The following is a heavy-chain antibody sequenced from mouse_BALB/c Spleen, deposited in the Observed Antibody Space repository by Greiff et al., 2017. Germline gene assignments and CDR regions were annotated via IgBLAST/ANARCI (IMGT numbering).Heavy chain of an antibody. CDR2: INPSNGGT. D-gene: IGHD1-1*01. Sequence: VQLQQSGAELVKPGASVKLSCKASGYTFTSYYMYWVKQRPGQGLEWIGEINPSNGGTNFNEKFKSKATLTVDKSSSTAYMQLSSLTSEDSAVYYCTRLDYYGSTYYAMDYWGRGTSVTVSS. CDR1: GYTFTSYY. J-gene: IGHJ4*01. V-gene: IGHV1S81*02. CDR3: TRLDYYGSTYYAMDY.